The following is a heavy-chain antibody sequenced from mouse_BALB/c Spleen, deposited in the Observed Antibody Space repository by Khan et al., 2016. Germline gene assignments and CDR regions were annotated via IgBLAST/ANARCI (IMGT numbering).Heavy chain of an antibody. J-gene: IGHJ3*01. V-gene: IGHV3-8*02. CDR3: ARYDGYTFAY. D-gene: IGHD2-3*01. CDR2: ISYSGST. Sequence: EVELQESGPSLVKPSQTLSLTCSVTGDSITSGYWNWIRKFPGNKLEYVGYISYSGSTYYNPSLKSRISITRDTSKSHYYLQLNSVTTEDTATYCCARYDGYTFAYWGQGTLVTVSA. CDR1: GDSITSGY.